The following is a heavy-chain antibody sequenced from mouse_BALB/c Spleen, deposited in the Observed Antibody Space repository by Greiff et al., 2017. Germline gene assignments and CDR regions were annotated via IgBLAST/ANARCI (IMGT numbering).Heavy chain of an antibody. V-gene: IGHV5-6-5*01. D-gene: IGHD2-14*01. Sequence: EVHLVESGGGLVKPGGSLKLSCAASGFTFSSYAMSWVRQTPEKRLEWVASISSGGSTYYPDSVKGRFTISRDNARNILYLQMSSLRSEDTAMYYCARGLSYYRYDPFAYWGQGTLVTVSA. CDR3: ARGLSYYRYDPFAY. J-gene: IGHJ3*01. CDR1: GFTFSSYA. CDR2: ISSGGST.